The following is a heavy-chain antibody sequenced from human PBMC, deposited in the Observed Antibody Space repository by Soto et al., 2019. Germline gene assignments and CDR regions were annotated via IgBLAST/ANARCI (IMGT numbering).Heavy chain of an antibody. CDR1: GYTFTSYG. D-gene: IGHD3-10*01. J-gene: IGHJ5*02. V-gene: IGHV1-18*01. Sequence: QGQLVQSGAEVKKPGASVKVSCKASGYTFTSYGISWVRQAPGQGLEWMGWISAYNGNTNYAQKLQGRVTMTTDTSTSQAYMELRSLRSDDTAVYYGARQRVVRGVIRRFDPWGQGTLVPVSS. CDR2: ISAYNGNT. CDR3: ARQRVVRGVIRRFDP.